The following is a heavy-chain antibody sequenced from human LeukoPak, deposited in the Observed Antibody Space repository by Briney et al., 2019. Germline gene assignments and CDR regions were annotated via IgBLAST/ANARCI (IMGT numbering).Heavy chain of an antibody. CDR3: ARGATNYYYYYMDV. D-gene: IGHD1-26*01. CDR1: GFTFSSYS. Sequence: GGPLRLSCAASGFTFSSYSMNWVRQAPGKGREWVSSISSSSSYIYYADSVKGRFTISRDNAKNSLYLQMNSLRAEDTAVYYCARGATNYYYYYMDVWGKGTTVTVSS. J-gene: IGHJ6*03. CDR2: ISSSSSYI. V-gene: IGHV3-21*01.